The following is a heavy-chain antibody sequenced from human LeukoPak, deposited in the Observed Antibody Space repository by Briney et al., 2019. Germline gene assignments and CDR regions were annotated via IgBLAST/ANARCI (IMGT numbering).Heavy chain of an antibody. CDR3: ARGYCSSTSCNTDAFDI. V-gene: IGHV4-59*12. Sequence: SETLSLTCTVSGGSISSYYWSWIRQPPGKGLEWIGYIYYSGSTNYNPSLKSRVTISVDTSKNQFSLKLTSVTAADTAVYYCARGYCSSTSCNTDAFDIWGQGTMVTVSS. CDR2: IYYSGST. CDR1: GGSISSYY. D-gene: IGHD2-2*02. J-gene: IGHJ3*02.